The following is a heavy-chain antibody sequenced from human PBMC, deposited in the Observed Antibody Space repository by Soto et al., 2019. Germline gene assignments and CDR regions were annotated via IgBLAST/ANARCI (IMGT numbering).Heavy chain of an antibody. Sequence: EVQLVESGGGLVQPGGSLRLSCAGSGFIFSNYWMHWVRQAPGNGLEWVSRIDHDGPTDYADSVRGRFTISRDNAENTLYLQMHSLRPEDTAVYYCVRDSHGDYWGQGTLVTVSS. V-gene: IGHV3-74*01. CDR1: GFIFSNYW. CDR2: IDHDGPT. J-gene: IGHJ4*02. CDR3: VRDSHGDY.